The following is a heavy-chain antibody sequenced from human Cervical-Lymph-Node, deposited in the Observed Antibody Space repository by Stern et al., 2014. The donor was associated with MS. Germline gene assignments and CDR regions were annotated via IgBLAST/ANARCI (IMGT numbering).Heavy chain of an antibody. V-gene: IGHV2-5*02. CDR1: GFSLSTSGLG. CDR2: VDGDYDK. D-gene: IGHD4-11*01. J-gene: IGHJ4*02. Sequence: QVTLKESGPTLVKPTQTLTLTCTFSGFSLSTSGLGVVWIRQPPGKALEWLALVDGDYDKRYSPSLKSRLTITKDASKNQVFLTMTNMDPGDTATYYCAHQSAGTTVSYWGQGTLVTVSS. CDR3: AHQSAGTTVSY.